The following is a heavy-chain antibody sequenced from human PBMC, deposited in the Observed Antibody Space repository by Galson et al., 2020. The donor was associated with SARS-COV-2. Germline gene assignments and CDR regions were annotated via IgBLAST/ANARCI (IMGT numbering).Heavy chain of an antibody. V-gene: IGHV3-43D*03. CDR2: ISWDGGNT. J-gene: IGHJ4*02. CDR3: VKDLHVGGALMAINFGH. D-gene: IGHD3-10*01. Sequence: GGSLRLSCAASGFTFNDFVIYWVRLIPGQGLEWVSLISWDGGNTAYADSVKGRFTISRDNRENSLFLQMNSLRPEDTARYYCVKDLHVGGALMAINFGHWGQGTPVTVSS. CDR1: GFTFNDFV.